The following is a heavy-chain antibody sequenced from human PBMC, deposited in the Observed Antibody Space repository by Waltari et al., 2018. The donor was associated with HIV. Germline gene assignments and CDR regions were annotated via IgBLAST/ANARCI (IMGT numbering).Heavy chain of an antibody. V-gene: IGHV1-69*08. CDR1: GGTFSSYT. J-gene: IGHJ6*02. Sequence: QVQLVQSGAEVKKPGSSVKVSCKASGGTFSSYTISWVRQAPGQGLEWMGRIIPILGRANDAQKYQGRGTITADKATSTAYMELSSLRSEDTAVYYCARVILDYGGGYYYYGMDVWGQGTTVTVSS. D-gene: IGHD4-17*01. CDR2: IIPILGRA. CDR3: ARVILDYGGGYYYYGMDV.